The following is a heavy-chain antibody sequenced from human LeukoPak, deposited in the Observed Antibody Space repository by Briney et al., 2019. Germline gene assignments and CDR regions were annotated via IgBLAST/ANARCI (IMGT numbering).Heavy chain of an antibody. J-gene: IGHJ3*01. CDR2: IRYDGSDK. CDR3: AKDTSQLLLDAFDV. Sequence: GGSLRLSYAASEFTFNSYGMHWVRQAPGKGLDWVAFIRYDGSDKYYADSVKGRFTISRDNSKNTLYLQMNNLRGEDTAVYYCAKDTSQLLLDAFDVWGQGTMVTVSS. CDR1: EFTFNSYG. V-gene: IGHV3-30*02. D-gene: IGHD2-2*01.